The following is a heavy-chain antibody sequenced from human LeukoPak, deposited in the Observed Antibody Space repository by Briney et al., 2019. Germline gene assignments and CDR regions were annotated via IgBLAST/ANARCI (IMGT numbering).Heavy chain of an antibody. CDR3: TRFRGSGSATLYSFDY. J-gene: IGHJ4*02. Sequence: GGSLRLSCAASQFTFNNNAMSCVRQAPGKGLEWVSGLSGDSSSIYYAASVKGRFTISRDNSKNMLYLQMNSLRAEDTAVYYCTRFRGSGSATLYSFDYWGQGSLVTVAP. CDR1: QFTFNNNA. CDR2: LSGDSSSI. D-gene: IGHD3-10*01. V-gene: IGHV3-23*01.